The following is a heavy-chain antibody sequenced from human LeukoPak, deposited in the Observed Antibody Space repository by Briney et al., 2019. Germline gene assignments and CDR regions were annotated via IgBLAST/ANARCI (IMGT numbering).Heavy chain of an antibody. J-gene: IGHJ4*02. V-gene: IGHV1-2*02. CDR3: ARDGLSRGDYDYRGCYFDY. CDR1: GHTFTGYY. CDR2: INPKSGGT. D-gene: IGHD5-12*01. Sequence: GASVKVSCKASGHTFTGYYMHWVRQAPGQGLEWMGWINPKSGGTNYAQKFQGRVTMTRDTSISTAYMELSRLRSDDTAVYYCARDGLSRGDYDYRGCYFDYWGQGTLVTVSS.